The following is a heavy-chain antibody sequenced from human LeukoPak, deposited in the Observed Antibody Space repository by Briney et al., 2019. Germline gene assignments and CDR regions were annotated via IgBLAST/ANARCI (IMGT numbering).Heavy chain of an antibody. CDR3: ARPFRGYDPYYFDY. CDR1: GYSFTGYW. J-gene: IGHJ4*02. V-gene: IGHV5-51*01. D-gene: IGHD5-12*01. Sequence: GESLKISCKCSGYSFTGYWIGWVRQMPGKGLEWMGMIYPADSDSRYSPSFQGQVTISADKSINIAYLQWSSLKASDTAMYYCARPFRGYDPYYFDYWGQGTLVTVSS. CDR2: IYPADSDS.